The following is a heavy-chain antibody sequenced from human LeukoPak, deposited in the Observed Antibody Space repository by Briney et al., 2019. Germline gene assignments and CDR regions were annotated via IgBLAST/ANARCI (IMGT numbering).Heavy chain of an antibody. Sequence: SETLSLTCTVSGGSISSSSYYWGWIRQPPGKGLEWIGSIYYSGSTYYNPSPKSRVTISVDTSKNQFSLKLSSVTAADTAVYYCARQHYDFWSGYYYFDYWGQGTLVTVSS. D-gene: IGHD3-3*01. V-gene: IGHV4-39*01. CDR3: ARQHYDFWSGYYYFDY. CDR1: GGSISSSSYY. CDR2: IYYSGST. J-gene: IGHJ4*02.